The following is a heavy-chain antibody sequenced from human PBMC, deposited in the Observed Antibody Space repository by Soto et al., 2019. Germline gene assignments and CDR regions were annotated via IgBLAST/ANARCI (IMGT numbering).Heavy chain of an antibody. J-gene: IGHJ5*02. Sequence: SEALSLTCTVSGGSISSCGYYWSWIRQHPGKGLEWIGYIYYSGSTYYSPSLKSRVTISVDTSKNQFSLKLSSVTAADTAVYYCARDRGKQLVLRADNWFDPWGQGTLVTVSS. CDR3: ARDRGKQLVLRADNWFDP. D-gene: IGHD6-13*01. CDR2: IYYSGST. V-gene: IGHV4-31*03. CDR1: GGSISSCGYY.